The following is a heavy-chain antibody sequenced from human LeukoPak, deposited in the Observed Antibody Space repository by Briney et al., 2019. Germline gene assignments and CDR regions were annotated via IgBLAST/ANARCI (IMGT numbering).Heavy chain of an antibody. Sequence: SETLSLTCTVSGGSISSSSYYWGWIRQPPGKGLEWIGSIYYSGSTYYNPSLKSRVTISVDTSKNQFSLKLSSVTAADTAVYYCARGHDSSGYADYYFDYWGQGTLVIVSS. V-gene: IGHV4-39*07. CDR1: GGSISSSSYY. J-gene: IGHJ4*02. D-gene: IGHD3-22*01. CDR3: ARGHDSSGYADYYFDY. CDR2: IYYSGST.